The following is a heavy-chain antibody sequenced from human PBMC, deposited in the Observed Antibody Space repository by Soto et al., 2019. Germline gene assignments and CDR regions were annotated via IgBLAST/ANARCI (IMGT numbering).Heavy chain of an antibody. J-gene: IGHJ4*01. CDR3: ARHDGFSSGWIFDY. Sequence: PPETLSLTCTVSGGSISSGGYSWSWLRQPPGKGLEWIGYIYYHGSTYYNPSLKSRVTISVDTSNNQLSLKLRSVTAADTAVDYCARHDGFSSGWIFDYWGHGTPVTVSS. CDR2: IYYHGST. V-gene: IGHV4-30-2*03. D-gene: IGHD6-19*01. CDR1: GGSISSGGYS.